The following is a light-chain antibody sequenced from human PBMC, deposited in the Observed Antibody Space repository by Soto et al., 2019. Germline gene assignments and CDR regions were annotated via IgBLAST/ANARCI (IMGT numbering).Light chain of an antibody. J-gene: IGLJ2*01. V-gene: IGLV2-8*01. Sequence: QSALTQPPSASGSPGQSVTISCTGTSSDVGGHNYVSWYQQHPGKAPKLLIYEVIQRPSGVPDRFSGSKSGNTASLTVSGLQAEDEADYNCTSYAGSDNVIFGGGTKLTVL. CDR3: TSYAGSDNVI. CDR1: SSDVGGHNY. CDR2: EVI.